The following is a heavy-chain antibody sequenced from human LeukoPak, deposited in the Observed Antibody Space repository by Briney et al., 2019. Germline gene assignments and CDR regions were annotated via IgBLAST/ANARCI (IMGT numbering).Heavy chain of an antibody. CDR2: ISSSSSYI. V-gene: IGHV3-21*01. CDR3: ARKAGTGDYYYYMDV. J-gene: IGHJ6*03. D-gene: IGHD3-10*01. Sequence: GGSLRLSCAASGFTFSSYEMNWVRQAPGKGLEWVSSISSSSSYIYYADSVKGRFTISRDNAKNSLYLQMNSLRAEDTAVYYCARKAGTGDYYYYMDVWGKGTTVTVSS. CDR1: GFTFSSYE.